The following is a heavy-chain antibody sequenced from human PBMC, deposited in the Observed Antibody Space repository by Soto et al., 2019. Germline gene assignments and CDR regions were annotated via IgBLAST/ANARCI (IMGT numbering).Heavy chain of an antibody. Sequence: SETLSLTCAISGDSVSSNSAAWNWIRQSPSRGLEWLGRTYYRSKWYNDYAVSVKSRITINPDTSKNQFSLQLNSVTPEDTAVYYCARDRKVAGTAYYYGMDVWGQGTTVTVSS. V-gene: IGHV6-1*01. CDR3: ARDRKVAGTAYYYGMDV. CDR1: GDSVSSNSAA. J-gene: IGHJ6*02. D-gene: IGHD6-19*01. CDR2: TYYRSKWYN.